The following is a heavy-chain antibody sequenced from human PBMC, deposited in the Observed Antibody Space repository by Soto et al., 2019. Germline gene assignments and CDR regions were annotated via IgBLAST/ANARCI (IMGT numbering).Heavy chain of an antibody. J-gene: IGHJ6*02. CDR1: GYTFTSYD. V-gene: IGHV1-8*01. CDR2: MNPNSGNT. D-gene: IGHD4-17*01. Sequence: QVQLVQSGAEVKKPGASVKVSCKASGYTFTSYDINWVRQATGQGLEWMGWMNPNSGNTGYAQKFQGRVTMTRYTSISTAYMELSSLRSEDTAVYYCARGDYGDSYYYYYGMDVWGQGTTVTVSS. CDR3: ARGDYGDSYYYYYGMDV.